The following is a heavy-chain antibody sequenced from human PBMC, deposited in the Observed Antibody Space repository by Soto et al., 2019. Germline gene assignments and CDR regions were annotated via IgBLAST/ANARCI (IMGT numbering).Heavy chain of an antibody. CDR3: ARGSVVVAAKTIFDY. J-gene: IGHJ4*02. D-gene: IGHD2-15*01. Sequence: QVQLQESGPGLVKPSQTLSLTCTVSGGSFSSGGYYWSWIRQHPGKGLEWIGYIYYSGSSYYNPSLKSRVTISVDTSKNQFSLKLSSVTAADTAVYYCARGSVVVAAKTIFDYWGQGTLVTVSS. CDR2: IYYSGSS. CDR1: GGSFSSGGYY. V-gene: IGHV4-31*03.